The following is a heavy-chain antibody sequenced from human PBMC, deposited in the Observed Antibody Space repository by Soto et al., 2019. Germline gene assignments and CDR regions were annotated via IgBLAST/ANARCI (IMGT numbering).Heavy chain of an antibody. CDR2: IYYLGNA. CDR1: DDSINSDKYY. V-gene: IGHV4-39*01. Sequence: QLQLQESGPGLVKPSETLSLTCSVSDDSINSDKYYCGWIRQPPGKGLEWIGSIYYLGNAYYNPSLQTRVTISLDKSRSQFSLKLNSVTAADSAVYFCARLEGLATISYYFDFWGPGALVTVSS. D-gene: IGHD3-9*01. CDR3: ARLEGLATISYYFDF. J-gene: IGHJ4*02.